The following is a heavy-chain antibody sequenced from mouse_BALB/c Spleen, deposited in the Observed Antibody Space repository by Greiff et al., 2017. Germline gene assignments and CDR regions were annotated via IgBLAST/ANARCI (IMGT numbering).Heavy chain of an antibody. D-gene: IGHD1-1*01. Sequence: VQLQQSGTVLARPGASVKMSCKASGYTFTSYWMHWVKQRPGQGLEWIGAIYPGNSDTSYNQKFKGKAKLTAVTSTSTAYMELSSLTNEDSAVYYCARCYYGSSYGRAFDYWGQGTTLTVSS. V-gene: IGHV1-5*01. J-gene: IGHJ2*01. CDR1: GYTFTSYW. CDR3: ARCYYGSSYGRAFDY. CDR2: IYPGNSDT.